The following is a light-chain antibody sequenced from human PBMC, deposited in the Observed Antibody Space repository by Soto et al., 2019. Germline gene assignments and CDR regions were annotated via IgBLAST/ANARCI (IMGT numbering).Light chain of an antibody. V-gene: IGKV1-9*01. J-gene: IGKJ4*01. CDR1: QGISNY. CDR3: QQLNSYPLT. Sequence: DIQLTQSPSFLSACVGDRVTITCLASQGISNYLAWYQRKPGKAPKLLIYAASTLQSGVPSRFSGSGSGTEFTLTISSLQPEDFATYYCQQLNSYPLTFGGGTKVEIK. CDR2: AAS.